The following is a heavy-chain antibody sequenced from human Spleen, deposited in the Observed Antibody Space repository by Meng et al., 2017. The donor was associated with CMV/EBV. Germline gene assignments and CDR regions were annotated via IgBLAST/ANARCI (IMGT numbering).Heavy chain of an antibody. J-gene: IGHJ3*02. CDR2: ISAYNGNT. D-gene: IGHD3-3*01. Sequence: ASVKVSCKASGYTFTSYGISWVRQAPGQGLEWMGWISAYNGNTIYAQKLQGRVTMTTDTSTSTAYMELRSLRSDDTAVYYCARVTTIFGVVSNDAFDIWGQGTMVTVSS. V-gene: IGHV1-18*01. CDR3: ARVTTIFGVVSNDAFDI. CDR1: GYTFTSYG.